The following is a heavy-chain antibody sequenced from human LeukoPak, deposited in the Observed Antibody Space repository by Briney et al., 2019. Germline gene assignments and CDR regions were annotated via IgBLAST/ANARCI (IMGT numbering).Heavy chain of an antibody. CDR3: ARSQMAGFDY. J-gene: IGHJ4*02. V-gene: IGHV3-7*05. Sequence: GGSLRLSCAASGFTFSYYWMSWVRQAPGKGLEWVANIAQDGSEKYYVDSVKGRFTISRDNAKNSLYLQMNSLRAEDTAVYYCARSQMAGFDYWGQGTLVTVSS. CDR2: IAQDGSEK. D-gene: IGHD5-24*01. CDR1: GFTFSYYW.